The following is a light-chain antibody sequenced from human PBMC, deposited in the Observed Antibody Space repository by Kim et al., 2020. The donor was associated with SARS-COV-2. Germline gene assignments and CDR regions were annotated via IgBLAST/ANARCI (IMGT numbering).Light chain of an antibody. CDR1: QGMSRY. CDR3: QQYYSYPLT. J-gene: IGKJ4*01. V-gene: IGKV1-8*01. CDR2: TAS. Sequence: AIRMTQSPSSVSASTGDRVTISCRASQGMSRYVAWYQQKPGQAPKLLIYTASTLQSGVPSRFSGSGSGTDFTLTISRLQSEDFATYYCQQYYSYPLTFGGGTKVDIK.